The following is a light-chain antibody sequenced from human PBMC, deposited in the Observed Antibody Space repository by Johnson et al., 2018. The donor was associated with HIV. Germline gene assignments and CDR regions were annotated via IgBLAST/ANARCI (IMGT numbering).Light chain of an antibody. CDR3: GTWDSNLSVYV. V-gene: IGLV1-51*02. CDR1: SSNIGNNY. J-gene: IGLJ1*01. Sequence: QSVLTQPPSVSAAPGQKVTIYCSGSSSNIGNNYVSWYQQLPGTAPKLLVYENVKRPSGIPDRFSDSKSGTSATLGITGLRTGDEADYYCGTWDSNLSVYVFGTGTKVSVL. CDR2: ENV.